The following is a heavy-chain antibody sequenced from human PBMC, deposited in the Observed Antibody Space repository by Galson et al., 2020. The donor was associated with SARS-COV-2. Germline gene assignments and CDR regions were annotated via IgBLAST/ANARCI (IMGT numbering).Heavy chain of an antibody. CDR1: GDSITVPNYS. Sequence: SETLSLTCAVSGDSITVPNYSWTWVRLPPGKRLDFIGYIYSDGGTYYNPSLRSRLIMSVDSSKNQFSLRLSSVTAADTGVYYCARWLQYGLDVWGQGTTVTVSS. J-gene: IGHJ6*02. D-gene: IGHD3-22*01. V-gene: IGHV4-30-4*07. CDR2: IYSDGGT. CDR3: ARWLQYGLDV.